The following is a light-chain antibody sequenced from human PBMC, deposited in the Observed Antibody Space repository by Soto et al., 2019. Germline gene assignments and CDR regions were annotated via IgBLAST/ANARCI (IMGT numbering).Light chain of an antibody. J-gene: IGKJ4*01. CDR3: QQYNNWPLT. Sequence: EIVMTQSPATLSVSPGERAPLSCRASQSVSSNLAWYQQKPGQAPRLPIYDASTRATGIPARFSGSGSGTEFTLTISSLQSEDFAVYYCQQYNNWPLTFGGGTKVDLK. V-gene: IGKV3D-15*01. CDR1: QSVSSN. CDR2: DAS.